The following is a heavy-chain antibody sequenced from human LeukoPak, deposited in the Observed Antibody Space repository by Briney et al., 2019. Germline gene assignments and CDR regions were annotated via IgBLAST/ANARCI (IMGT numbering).Heavy chain of an antibody. J-gene: IGHJ4*02. Sequence: GGSLRLSCAASGFTFSGSAMYWVRQASGKGLEWVGRIRSKANSYATAYAASVKGRFTISRDDSKNTAYLQMNSLKTEDTAVYYCTRHPSYYDSSGYYSDFDYWGQGTLVTVSS. CDR2: IRSKANSYAT. V-gene: IGHV3-73*01. D-gene: IGHD3-22*01. CDR3: TRHPSYYDSSGYYSDFDY. CDR1: GFTFSGSA.